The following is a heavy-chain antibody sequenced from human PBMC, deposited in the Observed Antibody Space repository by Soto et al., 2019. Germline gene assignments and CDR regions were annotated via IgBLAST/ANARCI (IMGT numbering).Heavy chain of an antibody. D-gene: IGHD3-3*01. CDR2: IYYSGST. V-gene: IGHV4-59*01. CDR3: ARDQGYDFWSGYYSRYYFDY. CDR1: GGSISSYY. J-gene: IGHJ4*02. Sequence: SETLSLTCSISGGSISSYYWSWIRQPPGKGLEWIGYIYYSGSTNYNPSLKSRVTISVDTSKNQFSLKLSSVTAADTAVYYCARDQGYDFWSGYYSRYYFDYWGQGTLVTVSS.